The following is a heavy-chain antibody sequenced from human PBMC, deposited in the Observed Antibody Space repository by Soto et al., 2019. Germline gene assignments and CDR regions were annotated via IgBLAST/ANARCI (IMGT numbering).Heavy chain of an antibody. CDR2: INPNSGGT. J-gene: IGHJ3*02. CDR1: GYTFTGYY. D-gene: IGHD2-8*01. CDR3: ARDHSGNGNDAFDI. Sequence: ASVKVSCKASGYTFTGYYMHWVRQAPGQGLEWMGWINPNSGGTNYAQKFQGWVTRTRDTSISTAYMELSRLRSADPAGYYCARDHSGNGNDAFDIWGQGTMVTVSS. V-gene: IGHV1-2*04.